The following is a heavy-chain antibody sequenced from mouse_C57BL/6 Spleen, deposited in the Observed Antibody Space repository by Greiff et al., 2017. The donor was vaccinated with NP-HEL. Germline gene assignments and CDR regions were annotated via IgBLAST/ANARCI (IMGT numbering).Heavy chain of an antibody. CDR1: GYTFTEYT. V-gene: IGHV1-62-2*01. Sequence: VQLQQSGAELVKPGASVKLSCKASGYTFTEYTIHWVKQRSGQGLEWIGWFYPGSGSIKYNEKFKDKATLTADKSSSTVYMELSRLTSEDSAVYFCARHEEPYYGSSYVDWYFDVWGTGTTVTVSS. CDR3: ARHEEPYYGSSYVDWYFDV. CDR2: FYPGSGSI. J-gene: IGHJ1*03. D-gene: IGHD1-1*01.